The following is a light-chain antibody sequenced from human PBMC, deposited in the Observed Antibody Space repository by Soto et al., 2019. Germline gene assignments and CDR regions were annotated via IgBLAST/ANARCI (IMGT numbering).Light chain of an antibody. Sequence: DTQMTQSPSTLSAYIGDRVTITCRASQGFAGWLAWYQQRPGKAPKLLISEASILQAGVPSRFSGSRSGTDFTLTISSLQPDDFGTYYRQQYDVYPWTFGQGTKVEIK. CDR3: QQYDVYPWT. CDR1: QGFAGW. CDR2: EAS. J-gene: IGKJ1*01. V-gene: IGKV1-5*01.